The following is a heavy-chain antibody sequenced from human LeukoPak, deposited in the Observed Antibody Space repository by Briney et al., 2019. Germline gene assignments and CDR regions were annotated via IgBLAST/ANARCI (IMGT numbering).Heavy chain of an antibody. J-gene: IGHJ4*02. D-gene: IGHD3-9*01. CDR2: IYPGDSDT. V-gene: IGHV5-51*01. Sequence: GESLKISCKGSGYSFTSYWIGWVRQMPGKGLEWMGIIYPGDSDTRYSPSFQGQVTISADKSISTAYLQWSSLKASDTAMYYCARVRNDILTGYYGPVGFDYWGQGTLVTVSS. CDR3: ARVRNDILTGYYGPVGFDY. CDR1: GYSFTSYW.